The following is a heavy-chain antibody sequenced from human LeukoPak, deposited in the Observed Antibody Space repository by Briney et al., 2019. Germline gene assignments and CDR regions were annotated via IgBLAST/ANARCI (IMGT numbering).Heavy chain of an antibody. CDR1: GGTFSSYA. J-gene: IGHJ4*02. CDR3: ARGPYSSSWYPPGLGPPDY. Sequence: SVKVSCKASGGTFSSYAISWVRQAPGQGLEWIGGIIPIFGTANYAQKFQGRVTITADESASTAYMELSSLRSEDTAVYYCARGPYSSSWYPPGLGPPDYWGQGTLVTVSS. V-gene: IGHV1-69*13. D-gene: IGHD6-13*01. CDR2: IIPIFGTA.